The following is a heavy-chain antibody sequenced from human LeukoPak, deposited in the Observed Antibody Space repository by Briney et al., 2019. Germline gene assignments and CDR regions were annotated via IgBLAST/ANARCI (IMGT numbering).Heavy chain of an antibody. D-gene: IGHD6-19*01. CDR2: SSAYNGNT. CDR3: ARGGSSGWRTPNDDY. V-gene: IGHV1-18*01. J-gene: IGHJ4*02. Sequence: ASVNVSCKASGYTFTSYGISWVRQALGQGLEWMGWSSAYNGNTNYAQKVQGRVTMTTDTSTTTAYMELRSLRSDDTAVYYCARGGSSGWRTPNDDYWGQGTLVTVSS. CDR1: GYTFTSYG.